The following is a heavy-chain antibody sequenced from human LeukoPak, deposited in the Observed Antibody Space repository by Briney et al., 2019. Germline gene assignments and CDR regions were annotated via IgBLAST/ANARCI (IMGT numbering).Heavy chain of an antibody. CDR2: IFPVDSDT. V-gene: IGHV5-51*01. CDR1: GYNFRNYW. J-gene: IGHJ4*02. Sequence: GESLKISCQGSGYNFRNYWIGWVRQMPGKGLEWMGIIFPVDSDTRYNPSFQGQVTISVDKSINTAYLQWSSLKASDTAMYYCASSPLCFGGSCYREFDYWGQGTLVTVSS. D-gene: IGHD2-15*01. CDR3: ASSPLCFGGSCYREFDY.